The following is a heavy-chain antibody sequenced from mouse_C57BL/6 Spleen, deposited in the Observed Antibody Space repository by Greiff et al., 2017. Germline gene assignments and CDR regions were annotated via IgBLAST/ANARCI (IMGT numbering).Heavy chain of an antibody. CDR3: ARPYDGYYRFAY. V-gene: IGHV5-9*01. CDR2: ISGGGGNT. Sequence: EVKLMESGGGLVKPGGSLKLSCAASGFTFSSYTMSWVRQTPEKRLEWVATISGGGGNTYYPDSVKGRFTISRDNAKNTLYLQMSSLRSEDTALYYCARPYDGYYRFAYWGQGTLVTVSA. D-gene: IGHD2-3*01. CDR1: GFTFSSYT. J-gene: IGHJ3*01.